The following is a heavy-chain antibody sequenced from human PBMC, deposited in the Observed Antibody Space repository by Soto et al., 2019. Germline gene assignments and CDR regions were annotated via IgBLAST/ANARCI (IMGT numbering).Heavy chain of an antibody. CDR2: ISGRGGST. D-gene: IGHD3-22*01. CDR3: AKNRVVVVESDLDY. CDR1: GFTFSSYA. Sequence: EVQLLESGGGLVQPGGSLRLSCAASGFTFSSYAMSWVRQAPGKGLEWVSAISGRGGSTYYADSVKGRFTISRDNSKNTLYLQMNSLRAEDTAVYYCAKNRVVVVESDLDYWGQGTLVTVSS. V-gene: IGHV3-23*01. J-gene: IGHJ4*02.